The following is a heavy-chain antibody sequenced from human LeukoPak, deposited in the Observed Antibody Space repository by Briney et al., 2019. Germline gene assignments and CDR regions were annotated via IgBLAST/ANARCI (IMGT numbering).Heavy chain of an antibody. CDR2: INHSGST. Sequence: SETLSLTCAVYGGSFSGYYWSWIRQPPGKGLEWIGEINHSGSTNYNPSLKSRVTISVDTSKNQFSLKLGSVTAADTAVYYCARPGRPVPAAIRWRVWFDPWGQGTLVTVSS. CDR3: ARPGRPVPAAIRWRVWFDP. CDR1: GGSFSGYY. D-gene: IGHD2-2*01. J-gene: IGHJ5*02. V-gene: IGHV4-34*01.